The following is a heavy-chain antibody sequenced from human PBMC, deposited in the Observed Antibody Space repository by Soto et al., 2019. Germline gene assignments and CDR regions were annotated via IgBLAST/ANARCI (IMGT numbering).Heavy chain of an antibody. D-gene: IGHD3-3*01. CDR3: AREYYDFWSGYRYYYGMDV. CDR1: GGSFSGYY. J-gene: IGHJ6*02. CDR2: INHSGST. Sequence: SENLSLTCAVYGGSFSGYYWSWIRQPPGKGLEWIGEINHSGSTNYNPSLKSRVTISVDTSKNQFSLKLSSVTAADTAVYYCAREYYDFWSGYRYYYGMDVWGQGTTVTVSS. V-gene: IGHV4-34*01.